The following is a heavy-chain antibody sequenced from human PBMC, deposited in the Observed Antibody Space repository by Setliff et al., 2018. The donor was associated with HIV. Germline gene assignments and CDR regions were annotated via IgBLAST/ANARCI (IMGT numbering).Heavy chain of an antibody. V-gene: IGHV4-61*09. CDR3: ARAKTIGSSALFLDP. D-gene: IGHD2-2*03. J-gene: IGHJ5*02. Sequence: SLTCTVSGDSMNSVSYSWAWLRQSAGKGPEWIGHVYARGSANYNPSLTSRVTISVPTSKNQFSLNLNSVTAADTATYYCARAKTIGSSALFLDPWGQGTQVTVSS. CDR1: GDSMNSVSYS. CDR2: VYARGSA.